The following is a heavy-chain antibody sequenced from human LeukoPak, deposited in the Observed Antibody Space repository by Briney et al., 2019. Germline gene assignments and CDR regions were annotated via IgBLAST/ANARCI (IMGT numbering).Heavy chain of an antibody. CDR3: ATGGLRYCSTTSCLGY. Sequence: SETLSLTCTVSGGSIGNYYWSWIRQPPGKGLEWIGYIYYSGSTSYNPSLRSRVTMSVDTSKKFFSLHMTSVTAADTAVYYCATGGLRYCSTTSCLGYWGQGTLVTVAS. V-gene: IGHV4-59*01. CDR1: GGSIGNYY. D-gene: IGHD2-2*01. CDR2: IYYSGST. J-gene: IGHJ4*02.